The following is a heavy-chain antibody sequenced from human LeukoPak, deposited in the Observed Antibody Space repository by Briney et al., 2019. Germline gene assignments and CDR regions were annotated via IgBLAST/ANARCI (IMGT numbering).Heavy chain of an antibody. D-gene: IGHD4-17*01. CDR3: AKGHYGDYCFDY. V-gene: IGHV3-53*01. CDR2: IYSGGST. Sequence: GGSLRLSCAASGFTSSLYTMNWVRQAPGKGLEWVSVIYSGGSTYYADSVKGRFTIFRDNSKNSLYLQMNSLRAEDTAVYYCAKGHYGDYCFDYWGQGTLVTVSS. CDR1: GFTSSLYT. J-gene: IGHJ4*02.